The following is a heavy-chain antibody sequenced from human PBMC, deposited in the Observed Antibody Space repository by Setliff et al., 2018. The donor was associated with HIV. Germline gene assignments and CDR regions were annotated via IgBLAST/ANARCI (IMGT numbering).Heavy chain of an antibody. D-gene: IGHD6-19*01. V-gene: IGHV4-4*07. CDR3: ARALAGGSGWNYFDL. CDR1: GGSLIGYY. Sequence: SETLSLTCTVSGGSLIGYYWSWIRQPAGKGLEWIAHTDTSGRTDYNPSLKSRVTISIDTSKNQFSLKLTSVTAAATAVYFCARALAGGSGWNYFDLWGPGTLVTVSS. J-gene: IGHJ4*02. CDR2: TDTSGRT.